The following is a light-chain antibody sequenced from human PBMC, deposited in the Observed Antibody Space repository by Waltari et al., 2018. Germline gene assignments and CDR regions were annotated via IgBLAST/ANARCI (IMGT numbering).Light chain of an antibody. J-gene: IGLJ3*02. Sequence: QSALTQPASVSGSPGQSITISCTGTNSDVVGYHYVSWYQQRPGNAPKLMIYDVINRPSGVSNRFSGSKSGNTASLTISGLQAEDEADYYCCSFTSSSTWVFGGGTKLTVL. CDR3: CSFTSSSTWV. CDR2: DVI. V-gene: IGLV2-14*03. CDR1: NSDVVGYHY.